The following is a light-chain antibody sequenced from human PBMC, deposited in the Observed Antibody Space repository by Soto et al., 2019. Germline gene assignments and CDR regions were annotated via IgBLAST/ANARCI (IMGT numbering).Light chain of an antibody. CDR1: DIGSNS. Sequence: SYELTQPPSGSVAPGQTARITCGGKDIGSNSVHWYQQKPGQAPVLVVYDDSGRPSGIPERFSGSNSGNTATLTISRVEAGDEADYYCQVWDSSSDHAFVFGSGTKVTVL. CDR2: DDS. J-gene: IGLJ1*01. CDR3: QVWDSSSDHAFV. V-gene: IGLV3-21*02.